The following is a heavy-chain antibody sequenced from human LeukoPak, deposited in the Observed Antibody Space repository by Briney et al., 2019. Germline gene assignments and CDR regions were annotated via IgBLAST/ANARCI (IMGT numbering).Heavy chain of an antibody. J-gene: IGHJ4*02. Sequence: GESLKISCKGSGYSFTSYWIGWVRQMPGKGLEWMGIIYPGDSDTRYSPSFQGQVTISADKSISTAYLQWSSLKASDTAMYYCATSIAVAGEAADYWGQGTLVTVSS. CDR3: ATSIAVAGEAADY. V-gene: IGHV5-51*01. CDR2: IYPGDSDT. CDR1: GYSFTSYW. D-gene: IGHD6-19*01.